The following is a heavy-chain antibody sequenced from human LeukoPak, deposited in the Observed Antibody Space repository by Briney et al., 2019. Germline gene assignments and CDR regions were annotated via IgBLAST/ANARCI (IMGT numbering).Heavy chain of an antibody. J-gene: IGHJ4*02. V-gene: IGHV3-30*03. CDR1: GFIFSNYD. Sequence: GGSLRLSCAASGFIFSNYDMHWVRQAPGKGLEWVTFISFDGNKKYYADSVKGRFTISRDNSKSTVHLQMDSLRVEDAAVYYCATRPPVPRSPGPLDYWGRGTLVTVSS. D-gene: IGHD1-14*01. CDR3: ATRPPVPRSPGPLDY. CDR2: ISFDGNKK.